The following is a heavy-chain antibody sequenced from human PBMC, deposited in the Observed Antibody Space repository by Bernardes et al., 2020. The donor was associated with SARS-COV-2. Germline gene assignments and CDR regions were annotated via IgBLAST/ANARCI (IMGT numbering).Heavy chain of an antibody. D-gene: IGHD3-9*01. J-gene: IGHJ5*02. Sequence: SETLSLTCAVYGGTFSDNPWTWIRQSPGKGLKWIGQISHSGISNYNPSLKSQVTMSVDTSKNQFSLNLTSVTAADTAVYFCSRGAPGSWGQGTLVTVSS. CDR1: GGTFSDNP. CDR3: SRGAPGS. CDR2: ISHSGIS. V-gene: IGHV4-34*01.